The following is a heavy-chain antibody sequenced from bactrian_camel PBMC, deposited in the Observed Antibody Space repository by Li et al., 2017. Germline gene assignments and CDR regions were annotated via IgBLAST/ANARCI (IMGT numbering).Heavy chain of an antibody. Sequence: VQLVESGGGSVQAGGSLRLSCAATGVTSRYSMAWFRQAPGKEREGVAGTYTGGGDAFYGDSEKGRFTIFLDSATNTLYLEMNNLTPEDSAMYYCGAQVGGYCYRLQPRYSYWGQGTQVTVS. CDR2: TYTGGGDA. CDR1: GVTSRYS. CDR3: GAQVGGYCYRLQPRYSY. D-gene: IGHD2*01. V-gene: IGHV3S31*01. J-gene: IGHJ4*01.